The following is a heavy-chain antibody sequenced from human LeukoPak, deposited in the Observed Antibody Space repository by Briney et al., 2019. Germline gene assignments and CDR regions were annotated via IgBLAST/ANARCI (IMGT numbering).Heavy chain of an antibody. CDR1: GFTFSSYN. CDR2: ITSGSSHI. V-gene: IGHV3-21*01. CDR3: AKDKGRWLQFDY. D-gene: IGHD5-24*01. Sequence: GGSLRLSCAASGFTFSSYNMNWVRQTPGQGLEWVSSITSGSSHIYYADSVKGRFTISRDNAKNTLYLQMNSLRAEDTAVYYCAKDKGRWLQFDYWGQGTLVTVSS. J-gene: IGHJ4*02.